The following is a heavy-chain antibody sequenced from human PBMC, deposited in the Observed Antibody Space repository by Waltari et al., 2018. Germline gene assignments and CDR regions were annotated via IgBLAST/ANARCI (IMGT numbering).Heavy chain of an antibody. D-gene: IGHD3-3*01. V-gene: IGHV4-34*01. J-gene: IGHJ6*02. Sequence: QVQLQQWGAGLLKPSETLSLTCAVYGGSFSGYYWSWIRQPPGKGLEWIGEINHSGSTNYNPSPKSRVTRPVDTSKNQFSRKRSSVTAADTAVYYCARGRFDVRITIFGVVPGHGMDVWGQGTTVTVSS. CDR2: INHSGST. CDR3: ARGRFDVRITIFGVVPGHGMDV. CDR1: GGSFSGYY.